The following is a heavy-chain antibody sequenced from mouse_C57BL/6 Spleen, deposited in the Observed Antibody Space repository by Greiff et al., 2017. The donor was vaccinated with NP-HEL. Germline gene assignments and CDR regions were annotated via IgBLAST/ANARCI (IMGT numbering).Heavy chain of an antibody. V-gene: IGHV7-3*01. CDR2: IRNKANGYTT. Sequence: EVKLMESGGGLVQPGGSLSLSCAASGFTFTDYYMSWVRQPPGKALEWLGFIRNKANGYTTEYSASVKGRFTISRDNSQSILYLQMNALRAEDSATYYCARYIPLLLRYFDVWGTGTTVTVSS. D-gene: IGHD1-1*01. CDR3: ARYIPLLLRYFDV. J-gene: IGHJ1*03. CDR1: GFTFTDYY.